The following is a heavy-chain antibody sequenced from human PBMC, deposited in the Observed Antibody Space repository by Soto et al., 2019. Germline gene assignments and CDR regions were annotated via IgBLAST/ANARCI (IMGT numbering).Heavy chain of an antibody. D-gene: IGHD3-3*02. CDR2: IIPVFRAP. V-gene: IGHV1-69*12. CDR1: GGTFNTYA. CDR3: ARDKGRTQLGGNYYYITDV. Sequence: QVHLVQSGAEVKKPGSSVKVSCKVSGGTFNTYAISWVRQAPGQGLEWMGGIIPVFRAPDYAQKFQGRVTITADXAXXXVXXELKGLRSEDTAVYYCARDKGRTQLGGNYYYITDVWGQGTSVTVSS. J-gene: IGHJ6*02.